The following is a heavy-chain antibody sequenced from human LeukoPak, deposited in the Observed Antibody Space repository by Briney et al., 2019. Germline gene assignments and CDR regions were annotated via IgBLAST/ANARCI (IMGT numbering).Heavy chain of an antibody. CDR3: ARNTPYYYDSSGYYAPFDY. J-gene: IGHJ4*02. CDR2: IYYSGST. D-gene: IGHD3-22*01. Sequence: SETLSLTCTVSGGSISSADYYWSWIRQPPGKGLEWIGYIYYSGSTYCNPSLKSRVTISVDTSKNQFSLKLSSVTAADTAVYHCARNTPYYYDSSGYYAPFDYWGRGTLVTVSS. CDR1: GGSISSADYY. V-gene: IGHV4-30-4*01.